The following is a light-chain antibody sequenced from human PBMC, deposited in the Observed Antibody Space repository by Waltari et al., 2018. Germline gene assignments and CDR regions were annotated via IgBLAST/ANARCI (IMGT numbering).Light chain of an antibody. Sequence: EIVLTQSPATLSFSPGERATLSCRASQSVSSYLAWYQQKPGQAPRLLIYDASNRATGIPARFRGSGSGTDFTLTISSLEPEDFAVYYCQQRSNWLYTFGQGTKLEIK. CDR2: DAS. CDR1: QSVSSY. J-gene: IGKJ2*01. V-gene: IGKV3-11*01. CDR3: QQRSNWLYT.